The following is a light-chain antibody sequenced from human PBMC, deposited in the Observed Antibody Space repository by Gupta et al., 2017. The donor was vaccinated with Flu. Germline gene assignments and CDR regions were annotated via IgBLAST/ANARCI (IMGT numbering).Light chain of an antibody. J-gene: IGLJ3*02. CDR3: SSYGSNNHWA. V-gene: IGLV2-8*01. CDR2: EIT. CDR1: SSDVGGYDE. Sequence: QSALTQPPSASGSPAPSVTISCTGSSSDVGGYDELSWYQQSPGKLLKLVIFEITKRPSRVPVRFSASKAATTAPTTVWVHPGEDDADYYRSSYGSNNHWAFGGGTKLTVL.